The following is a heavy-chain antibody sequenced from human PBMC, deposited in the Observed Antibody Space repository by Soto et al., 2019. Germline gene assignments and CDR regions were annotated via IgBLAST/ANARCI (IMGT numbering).Heavy chain of an antibody. D-gene: IGHD2-21*02. V-gene: IGHV4-4*07. CDR3: ARGGMTTGDT. CDR2: VFSSVSA. CDR1: GVSVRSYT. Sequence: NPSETLSLTCIVSGVSVRSYTWSWVRQPANKGLEWIGRVFSSVSATYNPSLKSRVSISMDTPENRISLKLDSVTAADAGVYFCARGGMTTGDTWGPGTLVTVSS. J-gene: IGHJ4*02.